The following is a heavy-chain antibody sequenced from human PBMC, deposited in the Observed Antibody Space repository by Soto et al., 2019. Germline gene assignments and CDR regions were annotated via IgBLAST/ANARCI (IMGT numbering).Heavy chain of an antibody. D-gene: IGHD4-17*01. CDR1: GYTFTSYY. V-gene: IGHV1-46*01. CDR3: ARVPEMTTVTTFHYGMDV. CDR2: INPSGGST. Sequence: EASVKVSCKASGYTFTSYYMHWVRQAPGQGLEWMGIINPSGGSTSYAQKFQGRVTMTRDTSTSTVYMELSSLRSEDTAVYYCARVPEMTTVTTFHYGMDVWGQGTTVTVSS. J-gene: IGHJ6*02.